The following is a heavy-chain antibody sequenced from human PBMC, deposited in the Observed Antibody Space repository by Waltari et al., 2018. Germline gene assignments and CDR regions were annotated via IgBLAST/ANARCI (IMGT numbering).Heavy chain of an antibody. CDR1: GFTFSSYA. CDR2: IIGMVSSP. V-gene: IGHV3-23*01. D-gene: IGHD6-13*01. J-gene: IGHJ6*02. Sequence: VQLLESGGGLVQPGGSLRLSCAASGFTFSSYAMSWVRQAPGKGLEWGSAIIGMVSSPYYSDSVMGRFTISRDKSKNTLYLQMNSLRAEDTAVYYCAKQVAAAAHLWGYYYGMDVWGQGTTVTVSS. CDR3: AKQVAAAAHLWGYYYGMDV.